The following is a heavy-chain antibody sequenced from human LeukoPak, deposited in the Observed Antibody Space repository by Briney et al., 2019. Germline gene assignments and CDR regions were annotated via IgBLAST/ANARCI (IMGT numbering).Heavy chain of an antibody. D-gene: IGHD6-19*01. Sequence: GGSLRLSCAASGFTFSSYGMHWVRQAPGKGLEWVAFIRYDGSNKYYADSVKGRFTISRDNSKNTLYLQMNSLRAEDTAVYYCAKDPRWVAVAGTPYFDYWGQGTLVTVSS. CDR3: AKDPRWVAVAGTPYFDY. J-gene: IGHJ4*02. V-gene: IGHV3-30*02. CDR2: IRYDGSNK. CDR1: GFTFSSYG.